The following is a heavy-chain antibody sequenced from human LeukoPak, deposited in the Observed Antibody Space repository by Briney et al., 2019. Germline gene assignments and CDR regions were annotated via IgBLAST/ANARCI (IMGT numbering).Heavy chain of an antibody. J-gene: IGHJ4*02. CDR3: AKDLYSYYYDSSGYYHGPPDY. D-gene: IGHD3-22*01. CDR1: GFTFSDYY. Sequence: GGSLRLSCAASGFTFSDYYMSWIRQAPGKGLEWVAVISYDGSNKYYADSVKGRFTISRDNSKNTLYLQMNSLRAEDTAVYYCAKDLYSYYYDSSGYYHGPPDYWGQGTLVTVSS. V-gene: IGHV3-30*18. CDR2: ISYDGSNK.